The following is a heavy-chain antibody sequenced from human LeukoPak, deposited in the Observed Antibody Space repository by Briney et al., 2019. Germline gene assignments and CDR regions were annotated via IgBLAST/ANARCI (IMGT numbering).Heavy chain of an antibody. D-gene: IGHD3-10*01. Sequence: GGPLRLSCAASGFTFSSYWMSWVRQAPGKGLEWVANINQDGSEKYYVDSVKGRFTISRDNAKNSLYLQMNSLRAEDTAVYYCARANSGRDAFDIWGKGTMVTVSS. CDR2: INQDGSEK. J-gene: IGHJ3*02. CDR3: ARANSGRDAFDI. CDR1: GFTFSSYW. V-gene: IGHV3-7*01.